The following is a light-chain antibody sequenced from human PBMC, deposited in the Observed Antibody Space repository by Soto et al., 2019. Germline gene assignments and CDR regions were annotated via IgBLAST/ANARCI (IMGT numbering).Light chain of an antibody. CDR1: RPSIGSNH. V-gene: IGLV1-47*02. CDR2: TNN. CDR3: SAWHDSLSGVI. Sequence: QSVLTQPPSASGTPGQRVTISCSGSRPSIGSNHVYWYQQLPGMAPHLLIYTNNLRPSGVPDRFFSAKSGTSASLAISGLRSEDEADYYCSAWHDSLSGVIFGGGTKLTVL. J-gene: IGLJ2*01.